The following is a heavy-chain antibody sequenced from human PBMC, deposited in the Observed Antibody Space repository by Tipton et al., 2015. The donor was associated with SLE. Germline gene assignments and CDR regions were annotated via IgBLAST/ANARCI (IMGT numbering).Heavy chain of an antibody. Sequence: RSLRLPCAASGFTLSSYAMHWVRQAPGKGLEWLAVISYDGSNKYYADSVKGRFTISRDNSKNTLYLRMNSLRAEDTAIYYCATGRFLDWFHTYWGQGTL. J-gene: IGHJ4*02. V-gene: IGHV3-30*04. CDR1: GFTLSSYA. CDR2: ISYDGSNK. CDR3: ATGRFLDWFHTY. D-gene: IGHD3-3*01.